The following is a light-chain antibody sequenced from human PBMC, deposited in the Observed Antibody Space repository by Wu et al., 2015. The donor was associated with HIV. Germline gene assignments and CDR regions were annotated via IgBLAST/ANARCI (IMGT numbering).Light chain of an antibody. CDR2: DAS. CDR1: QXVSTH. CDR3: HQYNNWPPKST. Sequence: ARRTLSCRASQXVSTHVARYQHRRGQAPRLLIYDASTRATGIPARFSGSGSGTEFTLTINRMQSEDFAVYYCHQYNNWPPKSTFGQGTKVEIK. V-gene: IGKV3-15*01. J-gene: IGKJ1*01.